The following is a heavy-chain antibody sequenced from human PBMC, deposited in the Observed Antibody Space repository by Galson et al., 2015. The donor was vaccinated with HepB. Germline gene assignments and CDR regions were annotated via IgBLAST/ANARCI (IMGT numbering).Heavy chain of an antibody. CDR3: ARRDYHILTGDYDFDY. J-gene: IGHJ4*02. V-gene: IGHV5-10-1*01. D-gene: IGHD3-9*01. CDR2: IDPSDSYL. Sequence: QSGAEVKKPGESLRISCEGSGYSFTSYWITWVRQMPGKGLEWMGSIDPSDSYLNYNPSFQGHVTISADRSISTAYPQWSSLKASDTAMYYCARRDYHILTGDYDFDYWGQGTLVTVSS. CDR1: GYSFTSYW.